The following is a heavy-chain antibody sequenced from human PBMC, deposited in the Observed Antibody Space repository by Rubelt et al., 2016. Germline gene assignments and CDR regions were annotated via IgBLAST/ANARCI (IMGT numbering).Heavy chain of an antibody. D-gene: IGHD2-15*01. Sequence: VRQAPGKGPEWVSSLSDTSKYILHAASVGGRFTISRDDAKNSLFLQMNGLRVEDTAIYYCARVGYCIGGCYPFDLWGQGTLVTVSS. J-gene: IGHJ4*02. CDR2: LSDTSKYI. CDR3: ARVGYCIGGCYPFDL. V-gene: IGHV3-21*06.